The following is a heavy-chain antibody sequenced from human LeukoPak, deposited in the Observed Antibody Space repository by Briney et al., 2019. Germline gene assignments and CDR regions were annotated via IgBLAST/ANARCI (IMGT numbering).Heavy chain of an antibody. D-gene: IGHD6-19*01. CDR3: VRDQVRGWGTYFYYHDGADV. CDR1: GFAFSTYW. J-gene: IGHJ6*02. V-gene: IGHV3-74*03. CDR2: LCSDGASA. Sequence: GGSLRLSCAASGFAFSTYWMYWVRQAPGKGLVSVARLCSDGASATYADSVRGRFTISRDNTKNTVYLQMNNLRVEDTAVYYCVRDQVRGWGTYFYYHDGADVWGQGTTVSVSS.